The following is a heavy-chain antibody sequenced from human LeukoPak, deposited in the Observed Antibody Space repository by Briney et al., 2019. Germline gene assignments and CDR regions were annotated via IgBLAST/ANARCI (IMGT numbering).Heavy chain of an antibody. D-gene: IGHD2-2*01. CDR1: GFTFSSYW. CDR2: IKQDGSEK. J-gene: IGHJ3*02. Sequence: GGSLRLSCAASGFTFSSYWMSWVRQAPGKGLEWVANIKQDGSEKYYVDSVKGRFTISRDNAKNSLFLQMNSLRAEDTAVYYCARIGSAAIRGHRNDAFDIWGQGTMVTVSS. CDR3: ARIGSAAIRGHRNDAFDI. V-gene: IGHV3-7*01.